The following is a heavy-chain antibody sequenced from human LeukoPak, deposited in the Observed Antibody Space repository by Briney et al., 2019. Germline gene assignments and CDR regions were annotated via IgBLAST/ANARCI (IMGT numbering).Heavy chain of an antibody. CDR3: AREYSNYVVFDP. V-gene: IGHV4-34*01. CDR2: INHSGST. J-gene: IGHJ5*02. Sequence: PSETLSLTCAVYGGSFSGYYWSWIRQPPGKGLEWIGEINHSGSTNYNPSLKSRVTISVDTSKNQFSLKLSSVTAADTAVYYCAREYSNYVVFDPWGQGTLVTVSS. D-gene: IGHD4-11*01. CDR1: GGSFSGYY.